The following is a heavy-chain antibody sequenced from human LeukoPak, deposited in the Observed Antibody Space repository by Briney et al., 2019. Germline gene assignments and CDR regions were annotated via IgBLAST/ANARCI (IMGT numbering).Heavy chain of an antibody. CDR2: IYTSGST. V-gene: IGHV4-61*02. Sequence: PSQTLSPTCTVSGGSISSGSYYWSWIRQPAGKGLEWIGRIYTSGSTHYNPSLKSRVTISVDTSKNQFSLKLSSVTAADTAVYYCAREFGYAVTSLDYWGQGTLVTVSS. CDR3: AREFGYAVTSLDY. CDR1: GGSISSGSYY. D-gene: IGHD4-17*01. J-gene: IGHJ4*02.